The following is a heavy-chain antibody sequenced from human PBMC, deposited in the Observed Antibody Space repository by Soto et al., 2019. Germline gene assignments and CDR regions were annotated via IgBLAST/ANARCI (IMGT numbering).Heavy chain of an antibody. J-gene: IGHJ4*02. CDR1: GYSFTSYW. V-gene: IGHV5-10-1*01. CDR3: ARLQAAAGDNDLTFDY. CDR2: IDPSDSYT. Sequence: PGESLKISCKGSGYSFTSYWISWVRQMPGKVLEWMGRIDPSDSYTNYSPSFQCHVTISAEKSISTAYLQWSSLTASDTAMYYCARLQAAAGDNDLTFDYWGQGTLVTVSS. D-gene: IGHD6-13*01.